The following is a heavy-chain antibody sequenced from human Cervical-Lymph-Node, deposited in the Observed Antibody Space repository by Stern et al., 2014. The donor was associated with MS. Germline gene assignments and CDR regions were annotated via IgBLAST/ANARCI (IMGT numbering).Heavy chain of an antibody. Sequence: QLMQSGPEVKKPGTSVKVSCKASGFTFTSSAVQWVRQARGQRLEWIGWIVVGRGNTNYAQKFQERVTITRDMSTSTAYMELSSLRSEDTAVYYCAAEPMYYSDSVGAFDIWGQGTMVTVSS. D-gene: IGHD3-22*01. V-gene: IGHV1-58*01. CDR1: GFTFTSSA. CDR2: IVVGRGNT. CDR3: AAEPMYYSDSVGAFDI. J-gene: IGHJ3*02.